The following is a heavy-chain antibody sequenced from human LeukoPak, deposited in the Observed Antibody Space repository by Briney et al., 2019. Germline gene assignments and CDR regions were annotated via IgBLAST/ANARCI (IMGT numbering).Heavy chain of an antibody. CDR1: GFTFRSYA. D-gene: IGHD3-22*01. CDR3: AKGYYYDSSYHFDY. J-gene: IGHJ4*02. V-gene: IGHV3-23*01. Sequence: PGGSLRLSCAASGFTFRSYAMSWVLQAPGKGLEWVSGISGGSHTTNYVDSVEGRFTISRDNPKNTLYLQMDSLRAEDTAVYFCAKGYYYDSSYHFDYWGQGTLVTVSS. CDR2: ISGGSHTT.